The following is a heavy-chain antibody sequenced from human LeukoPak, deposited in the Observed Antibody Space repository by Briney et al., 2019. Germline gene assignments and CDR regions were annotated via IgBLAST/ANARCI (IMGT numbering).Heavy chain of an antibody. D-gene: IGHD3-10*01. CDR3: ARRRRWGSGSYGNWFDP. CDR1: GGSFSGYY. Sequence: SETLSLTCAVYGGSFSGYYWSWIRQPPGKGLEWIGEINHSGGTNYNPSLKSRVTISVDTSKNQFSLKLSSVTAADTAVYYCARRRRWGSGSYGNWFDPWGQGTLVTVSS. V-gene: IGHV4-34*01. J-gene: IGHJ5*02. CDR2: INHSGGT.